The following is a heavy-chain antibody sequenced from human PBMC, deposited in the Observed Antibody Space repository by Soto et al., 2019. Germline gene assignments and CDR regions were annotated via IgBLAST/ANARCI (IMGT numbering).Heavy chain of an antibody. D-gene: IGHD4-17*01. CDR2: ISAYNGNT. Sequence: ASVKVSCKASGYTFTSYGISWVRQAPGQGLEWMGWISAYNGNTNYAQKLQGRVTMTTDTSTSTAYMELRSLRSDNTAVDYCGRHKAYSSDYVECFAPWGQGTLVTVSS. V-gene: IGHV1-18*01. CDR1: GYTFTSYG. CDR3: GRHKAYSSDYVECFAP. J-gene: IGHJ5*02.